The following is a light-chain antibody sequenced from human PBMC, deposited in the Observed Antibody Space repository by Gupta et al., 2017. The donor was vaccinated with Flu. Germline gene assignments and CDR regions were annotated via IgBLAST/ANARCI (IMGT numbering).Light chain of an antibody. Sequence: NCKSSQSVLYTSNNKNYLAWYQHKPGQPPRLLIYWASTRESGVPDRFSGSGFGTDFTLTISSLQAEDVAVYYCHQYKTAPWTFGQGTKVDLK. CDR3: HQYKTAPWT. CDR1: QSVLYTSNNKNY. J-gene: IGKJ1*01. V-gene: IGKV4-1*01. CDR2: WAS.